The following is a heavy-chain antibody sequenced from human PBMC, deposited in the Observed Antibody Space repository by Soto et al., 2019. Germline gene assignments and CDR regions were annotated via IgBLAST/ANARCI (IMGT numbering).Heavy chain of an antibody. CDR3: ARFMGDAFDI. CDR1: GGSISSHY. CDR2: IYHSGST. D-gene: IGHD3-16*01. J-gene: IGHJ3*02. V-gene: IGHV4-59*11. Sequence: PSETLSLTCTVSGGSISSHYWSWIRQPPGKGLEWIGYIYHSGSTNYNPSFKSQVTISVDTSKNQFSLRLSSVTAADTAVYYCARFMGDAFDIWGQGTMVT.